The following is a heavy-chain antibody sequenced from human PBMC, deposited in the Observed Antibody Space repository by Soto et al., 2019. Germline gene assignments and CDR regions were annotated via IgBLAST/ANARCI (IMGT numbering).Heavy chain of an antibody. CDR1: GGTFSSYT. CDR3: ARDPAPPGYCSGGSCYSNYYYMDV. J-gene: IGHJ6*03. V-gene: IGHV1-69*04. CDR2: IIPILGIA. D-gene: IGHD2-15*01. Sequence: SVKVSCKASGGTFSSYTISWVRQATGQGLEWMGRIIPILGIANYAQKFQGRVTITADKSTSTAYMELSSLRSEDTAVYYCARDPAPPGYCSGGSCYSNYYYMDVWGKGTTVTVSS.